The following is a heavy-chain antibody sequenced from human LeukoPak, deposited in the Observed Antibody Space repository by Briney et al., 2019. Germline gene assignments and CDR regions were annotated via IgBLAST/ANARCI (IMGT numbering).Heavy chain of an antibody. D-gene: IGHD1-1*01. Sequence: GGSLRLSCAASGFTVSSNYMSWVRQAPGKGLEWVSVIYSGSSTYYADSVKGRFTISRDNSKNTLYLQMNSLRAEDTAVYYCASSGSVPDAFDIWGQGTMVTVSS. J-gene: IGHJ3*02. CDR1: GFTVSSNY. CDR2: IYSGSST. V-gene: IGHV3-53*01. CDR3: ASSGSVPDAFDI.